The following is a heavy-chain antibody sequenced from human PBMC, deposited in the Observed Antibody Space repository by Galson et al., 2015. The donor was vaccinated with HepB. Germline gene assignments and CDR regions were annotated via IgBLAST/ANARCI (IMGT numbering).Heavy chain of an antibody. CDR1: GYTFSNYA. Sequence: SVKVSCKASGYTFSNYAMHWVRQAPGQRLEWMGWINAGNGNRKYSQKFQGRVTITGDTYASTAYMELSSPRFEDTAVYYCARAFYDYWSDSSLAYWGQGTLVTVSS. CDR3: ARAFYDYWSDSSLAY. J-gene: IGHJ4*02. V-gene: IGHV1-3*01. CDR2: INAGNGNR. D-gene: IGHD3-3*01.